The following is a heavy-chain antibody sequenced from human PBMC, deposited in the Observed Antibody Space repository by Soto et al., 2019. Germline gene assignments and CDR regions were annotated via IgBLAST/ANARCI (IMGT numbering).Heavy chain of an antibody. D-gene: IGHD3-3*01. CDR1: GYTFTSYA. V-gene: IGHV1-3*01. J-gene: IGHJ6*02. Sequence: QVQLVQSGAEVKKPGASVKVSCKASGYTFTSYAMHWVRQAPGQRLEWIGWINAGNGNTKYSQKFQGRVTITRDTSASTAYMELSSLRSEDTAVYYCARGTPDNYDFWSGYYTDYYYGMDVWGQGTTVTVSS. CDR2: INAGNGNT. CDR3: ARGTPDNYDFWSGYYTDYYYGMDV.